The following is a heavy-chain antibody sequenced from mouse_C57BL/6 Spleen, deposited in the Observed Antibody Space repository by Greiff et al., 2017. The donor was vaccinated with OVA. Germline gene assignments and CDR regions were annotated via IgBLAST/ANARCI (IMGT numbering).Heavy chain of an antibody. J-gene: IGHJ2*01. V-gene: IGHV1-42*01. D-gene: IGHD2-14*01. CDR1: GYSFTGYY. Sequence: EVQLQESGPELVKPGASVKISCKASGYSFTGYYMNWVKQSPEKSLEWIGEINPSTGGTTYNQKFKAKATLTVDKSSSTAYMQLKSRTSEDSAVYYCARSGLIGGYFDDWGKGTTLTVSS. CDR3: ARSGLIGGYFDD. CDR2: INPSTGGT.